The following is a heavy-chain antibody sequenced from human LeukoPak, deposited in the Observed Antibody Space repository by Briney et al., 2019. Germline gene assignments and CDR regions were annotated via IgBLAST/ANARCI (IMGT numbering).Heavy chain of an antibody. J-gene: IGHJ6*02. Sequence: QSGGSLRLSCAASGFTFSSYAMHWVRQAPGKGLEWVAVISYDGSNKYYADSVKGRFTISRDNSKNTLYLQMNSLRAEDTAVYYCARGGVVFGVVIPKYYYYGMDVWGQGTTVTVSS. CDR2: ISYDGSNK. CDR1: GFTFSSYA. CDR3: ARGGVVFGVVIPKYYYYGMDV. V-gene: IGHV3-30-3*01. D-gene: IGHD3-3*01.